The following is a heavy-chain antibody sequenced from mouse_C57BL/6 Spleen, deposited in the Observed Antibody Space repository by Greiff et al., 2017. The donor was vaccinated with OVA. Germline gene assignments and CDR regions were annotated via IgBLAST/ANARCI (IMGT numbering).Heavy chain of an antibody. D-gene: IGHD1-1*01. V-gene: IGHV5-17*01. J-gene: IGHJ2*01. CDR1: GFTFSDYG. Sequence: EVMLVESGGGLVKPGGSLKLSCAASGFTFSDYGMHWVRQAPEKGLEWVAYISSGSSTIYYADTVKGRFTISRDNAKNTLFLQMTSLRSEDTAMYYCARGDYGSSHFDYWGQGTTLTVSS. CDR3: ARGDYGSSHFDY. CDR2: ISSGSSTI.